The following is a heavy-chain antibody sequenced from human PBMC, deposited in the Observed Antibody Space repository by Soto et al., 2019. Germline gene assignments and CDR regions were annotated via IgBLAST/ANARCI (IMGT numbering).Heavy chain of an antibody. J-gene: IGHJ4*02. CDR1: GFTLTTYS. V-gene: IGHV3-48*02. CDR3: ARGAVTGTSIFDY. D-gene: IGHD6-19*01. Sequence: SGGSLRLSCAVSGFTLTTYSMNWVRQAPGKGLEWISFINKNGFTIYYADSVKGRFTISRDYAKNSLYLQMDSLRHEDTAVYYCARGAVTGTSIFDYWGLGTLVTVSS. CDR2: INKNGFTI.